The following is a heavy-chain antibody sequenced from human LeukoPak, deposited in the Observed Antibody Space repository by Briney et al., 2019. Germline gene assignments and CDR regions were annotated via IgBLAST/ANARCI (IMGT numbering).Heavy chain of an antibody. J-gene: IGHJ6*02. CDR1: GFTFSDYY. CDR3: AKDYIAVALGPYGMDV. D-gene: IGHD6-19*01. CDR2: ISSSGSTI. V-gene: IGHV3-11*04. Sequence: GGSLRLSWAASGFTFSDYYMSWIRQAPGKGLEWVSYISSSGSTIYYADSVKGRFTISRDNSKNTLYLQMNSLRAEDTAVYYCAKDYIAVALGPYGMDVWGQGTTVTVSS.